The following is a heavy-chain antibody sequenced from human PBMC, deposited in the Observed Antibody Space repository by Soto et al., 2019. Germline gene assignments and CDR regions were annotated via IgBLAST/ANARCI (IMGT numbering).Heavy chain of an antibody. J-gene: IGHJ4*02. V-gene: IGHV1-2*02. CDR2: INPNSGGT. CDR1: GYTFTGYY. Sequence: ASVKVSCKASGYTFTGYYMHWVRQAPGQGLEWMGWINPNSGGTNYAQKFQGRVTMTRDTSISTAYMELSRLRSDDTAVYYCARSQEKDDGYTVDKAMVKGIDYWGQGTLVTVSS. D-gene: IGHD5-18*01. CDR3: ARSQEKDDGYTVDKAMVKGIDY.